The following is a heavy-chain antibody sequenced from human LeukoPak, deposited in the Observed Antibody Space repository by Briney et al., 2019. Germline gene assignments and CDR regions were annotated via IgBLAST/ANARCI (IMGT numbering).Heavy chain of an antibody. D-gene: IGHD6-19*01. J-gene: IGHJ6*02. CDR1: GFTFSSYA. CDR3: ARVDSNGWLIYGLDV. CDR2: ISYDGSNY. Sequence: PGMSLRLSCAASGFTFSSYAMHWVRQAPGKGLEWVAVISYDGSNYFYADSVKGRFTISRDNSKNTLYLQMNSLRAEDTAVYYCARVDSNGWLIYGLDVWGQGTTVTVSS. V-gene: IGHV3-30-3*01.